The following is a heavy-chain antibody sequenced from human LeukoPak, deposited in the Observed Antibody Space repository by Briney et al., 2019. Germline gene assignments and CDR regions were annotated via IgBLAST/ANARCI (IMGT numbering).Heavy chain of an antibody. CDR3: ARDGYKLFGYDYGDRLRAFDI. CDR1: GFTFSSYS. V-gene: IGHV4-38-2*02. CDR2: IYYSGST. J-gene: IGHJ3*02. D-gene: IGHD4-17*01. Sequence: PGGSLRLSCAASGFTFSSYSMNWVRQPPGKGLEWIGSIYYSGSTYYNPSLKSRVTISVDTSKNQFSLKLSSVTAADTAVYYCARDGYKLFGYDYGDRLRAFDIWGQGTMVTVSS.